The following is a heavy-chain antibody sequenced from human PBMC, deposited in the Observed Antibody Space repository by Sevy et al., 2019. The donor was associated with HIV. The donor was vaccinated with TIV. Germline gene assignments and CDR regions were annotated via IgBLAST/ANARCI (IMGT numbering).Heavy chain of an antibody. D-gene: IGHD2-15*01. V-gene: IGHV3-30*18. Sequence: GGSLRLSCAASGFAFSDYAMHWVRQAPGKGLEWVAAISYAGDNKYFADSVKGRFTFSKDNSKNTLYQEMNSLRAEDTAVYYCAKAHAGCSGGTCYTAHYYYDMDVWGRGATVTVSS. CDR3: AKAHAGCSGGTCYTAHYYYDMDV. CDR2: ISYAGDNK. CDR1: GFAFSDYA. J-gene: IGHJ6*02.